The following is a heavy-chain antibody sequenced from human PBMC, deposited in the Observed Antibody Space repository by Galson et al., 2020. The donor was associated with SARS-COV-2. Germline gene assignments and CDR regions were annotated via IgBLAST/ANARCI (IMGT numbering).Heavy chain of an antibody. D-gene: IGHD3-10*01. CDR2: MYYSGVT. J-gene: IGHJ6*02. CDR1: GGSVSSGEYY. Sequence: SETLSLTCTVSGGSVSSGEYYWTWVRQHPGKGLEWIGYMYYSGVTYYNPSLMSRVSISVDTSDNHFSLRLNSVTAADTAVYYCARMDYGSKNYFYYHGMDVWGQGTTVTVSS. CDR3: ARMDYGSKNYFYYHGMDV. V-gene: IGHV4-31*03.